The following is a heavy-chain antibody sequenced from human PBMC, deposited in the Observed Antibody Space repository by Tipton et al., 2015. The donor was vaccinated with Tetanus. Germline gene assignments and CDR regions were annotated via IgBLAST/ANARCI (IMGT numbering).Heavy chain of an antibody. CDR3: ARRSYCSSSRCFDAFDL. Sequence: TLSLTCTVSGGSMNTRTFYWGWIRQSPGKGLEWIGSIFYSGSTYYNPSLRSRVSISVDTSKNQFSLTLKSVTAADTGVYYCARRSYCSSSRCFDAFDLWGQGTMVTVSS. D-gene: IGHD2-2*01. J-gene: IGHJ3*01. V-gene: IGHV4-39*01. CDR2: IFYSGST. CDR1: GGSMNTRTFY.